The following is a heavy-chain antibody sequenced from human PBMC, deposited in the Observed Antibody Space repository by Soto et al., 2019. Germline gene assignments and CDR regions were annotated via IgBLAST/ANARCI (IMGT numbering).Heavy chain of an antibody. CDR1: GGSISSGGYY. V-gene: IGHV4-31*03. D-gene: IGHD3-3*01. J-gene: IGHJ4*02. CDR3: ARGSYDFWSGYYRTPPLFFDY. CDR2: IYYSGST. Sequence: SETLSLTCTVSGGSISSGGYYWSWIRQHPGKGLEWIGYIYYSGSTYYNPSLKSRVTISVDTSKNQFSLKLSSVTAADTAVYYCARGSYDFWSGYYRTPPLFFDYWGQGTLVTSPQ.